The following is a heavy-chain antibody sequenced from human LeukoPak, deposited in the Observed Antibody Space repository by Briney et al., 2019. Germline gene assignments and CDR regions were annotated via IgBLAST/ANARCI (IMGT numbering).Heavy chain of an antibody. CDR1: GFTFSSHT. V-gene: IGHV3-21*01. J-gene: IGHJ4*02. CDR2: ISSSSTDI. CDR3: ARDDCSSASCYRIDY. D-gene: IGHD2-2*01. Sequence: PGGSLRPSCAASGFTFSSHTMNWVRQAPGKGLEWVSSISSSSTDIYHADSVKGRFTISRDNAKNSLYLQMNSLRAEDTAVYYCARDDCSSASCYRIDYWGQGTLVTVSS.